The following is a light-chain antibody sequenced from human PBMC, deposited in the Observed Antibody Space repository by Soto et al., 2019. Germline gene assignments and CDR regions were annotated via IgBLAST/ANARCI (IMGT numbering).Light chain of an antibody. V-gene: IGLV2-14*01. CDR1: SSDVGGSDY. J-gene: IGLJ1*01. CDR2: EVR. CDR3: SSYTTSTTFGV. Sequence: QSVLTQPASVSGSPGQSITISCTGTSSDVGGSDYVSWYQQHPGKAPKLMIYEVRNRPSGVSNRFSGSKSGNTASLTISGVQAEDEADYYCSSYTTSTTFGVFGTGTKVTVL.